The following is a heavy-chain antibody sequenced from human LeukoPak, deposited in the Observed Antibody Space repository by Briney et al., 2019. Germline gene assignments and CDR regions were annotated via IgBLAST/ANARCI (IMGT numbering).Heavy chain of an antibody. V-gene: IGHV1-2*02. Sequence: ASVKVSCKASGYTFTGYFMHWVRQAPGQGLEWMGWINAISGDTNYAQKFRGRVTMTRDTSINTAYMELTRLTSDDTAVYYCASGGSGWSVSAYWGQGTRVTVSS. CDR1: GYTFTGYF. CDR3: ASGGSGWSVSAY. CDR2: INAISGDT. D-gene: IGHD6-19*01. J-gene: IGHJ4*02.